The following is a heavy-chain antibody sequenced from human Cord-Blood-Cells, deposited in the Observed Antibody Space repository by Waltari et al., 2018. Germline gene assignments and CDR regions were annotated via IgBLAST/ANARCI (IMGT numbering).Heavy chain of an antibody. CDR1: GYTFTGYY. CDR3: ARGPYSSSSVAFDI. CDR2: INPNIGGT. V-gene: IGHV1-2*02. J-gene: IGHJ3*02. Sequence: QVQPVQPGAAVKKPGASAKAPCKASGYTFTGYYMHSLRQAPGQGLEWMGWINPNIGGTNYAQKFQGRVTMTRDTSISTAYMELSRLRSDDTAVYYCARGPYSSSSVAFDIWGQGTMVTVSS. D-gene: IGHD6-6*01.